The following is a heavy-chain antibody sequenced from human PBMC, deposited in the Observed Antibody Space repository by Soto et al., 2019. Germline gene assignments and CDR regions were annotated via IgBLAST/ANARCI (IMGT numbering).Heavy chain of an antibody. V-gene: IGHV2-5*01. CDR1: GFSLSTSGAG. CDR3: AHRYGGNYCRWYFES. Sequence: QITLKESGPTLVKPTQNLTVTCTFPGFSLSTSGAGVGWIRQSPGKAPEWLALISWKDEKRYNPGLKSRLTITKHTSKNQVVLTMTDLDPVDTATYFCAHRYGGNYCRWYFESWGQGTLVTVSS. D-gene: IGHD4-17*01. CDR2: ISWKDEK. J-gene: IGHJ4*02.